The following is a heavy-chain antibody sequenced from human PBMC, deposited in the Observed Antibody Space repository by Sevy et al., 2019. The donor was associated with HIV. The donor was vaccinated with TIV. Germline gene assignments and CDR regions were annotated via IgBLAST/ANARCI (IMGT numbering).Heavy chain of an antibody. D-gene: IGHD3-22*01. V-gene: IGHV3-30-3*01. Sequence: GESLKISCAASGFTFSSYAMHWVRQAPGKGLEWVTFISYDGSNKYYADSVKGRFTISRDNSKNTLYLQMNSLRAEDTALYYCASAPQGGSDVITPPDYWGQGTLVTVSS. J-gene: IGHJ4*02. CDR2: ISYDGSNK. CDR1: GFTFSSYA. CDR3: ASAPQGGSDVITPPDY.